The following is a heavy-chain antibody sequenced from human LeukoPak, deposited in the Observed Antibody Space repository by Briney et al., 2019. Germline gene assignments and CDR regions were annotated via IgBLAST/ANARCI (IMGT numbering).Heavy chain of an antibody. J-gene: IGHJ4*02. Sequence: PGRSLRLSCAASGFTFSSYSMHWVRQAPGKGLEWVADISYDGSNKYYADSVKGRFTISRDNSKNTLYLQMNRLRAEDTAVYYCARDLTYYYDSSGYYNYFDYWGQGTLVTVSS. D-gene: IGHD3-22*01. CDR3: ARDLTYYYDSSGYYNYFDY. CDR2: ISYDGSNK. V-gene: IGHV3-30-3*01. CDR1: GFTFSSYS.